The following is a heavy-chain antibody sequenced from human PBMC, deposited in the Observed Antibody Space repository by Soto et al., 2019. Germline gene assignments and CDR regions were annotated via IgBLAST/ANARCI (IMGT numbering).Heavy chain of an antibody. CDR2: IYHSGST. CDR3: ARDQGSHPGN. V-gene: IGHV4-4*02. J-gene: IGHJ4*02. CDR1: GGPISNDNW. Sequence: QVQLRESGPGLVRPSGTLSLTCAVSGGPISNDNWWSWVRQDPGKGLEWIGEIYHSGSTNYNPSLKSRVTMSVVTSKNLFSLTLNSVTAAVTAFYNCARDQGSHPGNWGQGTLVSVSS. D-gene: IGHD6-13*01.